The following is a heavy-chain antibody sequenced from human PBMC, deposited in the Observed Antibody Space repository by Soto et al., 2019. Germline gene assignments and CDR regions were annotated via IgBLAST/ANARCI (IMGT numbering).Heavy chain of an antibody. CDR1: EFTFSSYA. Sequence: QVQLVESGGGVVQPGRSLRLSCAAPEFTFSSYAMHWVRQAPGKGLEWVAVISYDGGKKYYADSVKGRFTISRDNSKNTVYLQMNSLRAADTAVYYCAGLGIEAAGWGGDFDYWGQGTLVTVSS. D-gene: IGHD6-13*01. CDR2: ISYDGGKK. V-gene: IGHV3-30-3*01. J-gene: IGHJ4*02. CDR3: AGLGIEAAGWGGDFDY.